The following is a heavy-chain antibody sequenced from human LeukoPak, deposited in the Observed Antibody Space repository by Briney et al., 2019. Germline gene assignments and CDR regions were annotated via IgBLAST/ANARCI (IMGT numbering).Heavy chain of an antibody. CDR1: GYTFTSYG. CDR2: ISAYNGNT. J-gene: IGHJ6*02. CDR3: ARGKDYYGSGSYYNYGMDV. V-gene: IGHV1-18*01. D-gene: IGHD3-10*01. Sequence: ASVKVSCKASGYTFTSYGISWVRQAPGQGLEWMGWISAYNGNTNYAQRLQGRVTMTTDTSTSTAYMELRSLRSDDTAVYYCARGKDYYGSGSYYNYGMDVWGQGTTVTVPS.